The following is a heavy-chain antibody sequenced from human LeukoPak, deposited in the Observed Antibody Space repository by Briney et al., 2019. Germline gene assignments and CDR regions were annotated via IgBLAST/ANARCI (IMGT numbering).Heavy chain of an antibody. Sequence: SETLSLTCTVSGGSISTSNYYWGWIRQPPGKGLEWIGNTYYSGSTHYNPSLKSRVTISVDTSKNQFSLKLSSVTTADTAVYYCARRGYSPYYFDYWGQGTLVTVSS. V-gene: IGHV4-39*01. CDR3: ARRGYSPYYFDY. CDR2: TYYSGST. CDR1: GGSISTSNYY. J-gene: IGHJ4*02. D-gene: IGHD3-22*01.